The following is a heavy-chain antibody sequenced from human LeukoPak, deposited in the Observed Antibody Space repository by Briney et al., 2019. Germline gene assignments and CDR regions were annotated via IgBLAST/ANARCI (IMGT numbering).Heavy chain of an antibody. V-gene: IGHV3-21*04. CDR1: GLTFSSYS. CDR3: AKAGDSSSWYTTFDY. CDR2: ISSSSSYI. J-gene: IGHJ4*02. Sequence: GGSLRLSCAASGLTFSSYSMNWVRQAPGKGLEWVSSISSSSSYIYYADSVKGRFTISRDNAKNSLYLQMNSLRAEDMALYYCAKAGDSSSWYTTFDYWGQGTLVTVSS. D-gene: IGHD6-13*01.